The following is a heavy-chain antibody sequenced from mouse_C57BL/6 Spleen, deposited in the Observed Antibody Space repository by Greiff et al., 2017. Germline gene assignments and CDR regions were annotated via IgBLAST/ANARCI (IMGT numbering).Heavy chain of an antibody. J-gene: IGHJ4*01. Sequence: QVQLQQSGAELAKPGASVKLSCKASGYTFTSYWMHWVKQRPGQGLEWIGYINPSSGYTKYNQKFKDKATLTAEKSSSTAYMQLSSLTYEDSAVYYCARLTTVVATPYAMDYWGQGTSVTVSS. CDR1: GYTFTSYW. V-gene: IGHV1-7*01. CDR3: ARLTTVVATPYAMDY. D-gene: IGHD1-1*01. CDR2: INPSSGYT.